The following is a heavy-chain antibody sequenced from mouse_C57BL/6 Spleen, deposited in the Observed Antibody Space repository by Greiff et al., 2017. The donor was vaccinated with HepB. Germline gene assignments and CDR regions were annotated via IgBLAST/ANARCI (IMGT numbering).Heavy chain of an antibody. D-gene: IGHD3-2*02. J-gene: IGHJ3*01. CDR2: ISDGGSYT. CDR3: ALDSSGYLFAY. CDR1: GFTFSSYA. V-gene: IGHV5-4*03. Sequence: EVKLVESGGGLVKPGGSLKLSCAASGFTFSSYAMSWVRQTPEKRLEWVATISDGGSYTYYPDNVKGRFTISRDNAKNNLYLQMSHLKSEDTAMYYCALDSSGYLFAYWGQGTLVTVSA.